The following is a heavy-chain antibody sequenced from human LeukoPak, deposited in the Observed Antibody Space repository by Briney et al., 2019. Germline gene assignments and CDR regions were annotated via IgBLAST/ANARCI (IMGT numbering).Heavy chain of an antibody. D-gene: IGHD2-2*01. CDR3: ARGSDCSSTSCYGGIWFDP. V-gene: IGHV1-18*01. J-gene: IGHJ5*02. Sequence: ASVKVSCKASGYTFTSYDISWVRQAPGQGLEWMGWISAYNGNTNYAQKLQGRVTMTTDTSTSTAYMELRSLKSDDTAVYYCARGSDCSSTSCYGGIWFDPWGQGTLVTVSS. CDR2: ISAYNGNT. CDR1: GYTFTSYD.